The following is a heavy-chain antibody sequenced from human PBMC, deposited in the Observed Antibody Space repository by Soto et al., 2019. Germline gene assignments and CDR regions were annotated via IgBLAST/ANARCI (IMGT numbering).Heavy chain of an antibody. V-gene: IGHV3-30*03. Sequence: GGFLRLSCAASGFTFSSYGMHWVRQAPGKGLEWVAVISYDGSNKYYADSVKGRFTISRDNSKNTLYLQMNSLRAEDTAVYYCAEAYYDFWSGYYDAFDLWGQGTMVTVSS. D-gene: IGHD3-3*01. CDR2: ISYDGSNK. J-gene: IGHJ3*01. CDR3: AEAYYDFWSGYYDAFDL. CDR1: GFTFSSYG.